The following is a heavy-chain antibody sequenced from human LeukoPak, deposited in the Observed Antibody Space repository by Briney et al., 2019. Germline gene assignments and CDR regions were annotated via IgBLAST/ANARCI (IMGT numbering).Heavy chain of an antibody. CDR3: AKTVHGSSGYYYVPTSYYFDY. Sequence: GGSLRLSCAASGFTFSSYAMSWVRQAPGKGLEWVSAISGSGGSTYYADSVKGRFTISRDNSKNTLYLQMNSLRAEDTAVYYCAKTVHGSSGYYYVPTSYYFDYWGQGTLVTVSS. CDR1: GFTFSSYA. CDR2: ISGSGGST. V-gene: IGHV3-23*01. J-gene: IGHJ4*02. D-gene: IGHD3-22*01.